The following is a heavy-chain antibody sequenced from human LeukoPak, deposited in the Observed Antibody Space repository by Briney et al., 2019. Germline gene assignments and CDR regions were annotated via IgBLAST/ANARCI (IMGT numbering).Heavy chain of an antibody. CDR2: ISYDGSNK. Sequence: GGSLRLSCAASGFTFSSYGMHWVRQAPGKGLEWVAVISYDGSNKYYADSVKGRFTISRDNSKNTLYLQMNSLRAEDTAVYYCARDLGGSSLGGIFDYWGQGTLVTVSS. V-gene: IGHV3-30*03. D-gene: IGHD3-16*01. CDR3: ARDLGGSSLGGIFDY. CDR1: GFTFSSYG. J-gene: IGHJ4*02.